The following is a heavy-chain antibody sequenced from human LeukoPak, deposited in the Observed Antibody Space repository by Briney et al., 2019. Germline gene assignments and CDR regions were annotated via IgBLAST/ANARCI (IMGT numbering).Heavy chain of an antibody. CDR3: ATLASGSSRYYYYYMDV. J-gene: IGHJ6*03. V-gene: IGHV1-69*05. CDR2: IIPIFGTA. D-gene: IGHD6-13*01. Sequence: ASVKVSCKASGGTFSSYAISWVRQAPGQGLEWMGWIIPIFGTANYAQKFQGRVTITTDESTSTAYMELSSLRSEDTAVYYCATLASGSSRYYYYYMDVWGKGTTVTVSS. CDR1: GGTFSSYA.